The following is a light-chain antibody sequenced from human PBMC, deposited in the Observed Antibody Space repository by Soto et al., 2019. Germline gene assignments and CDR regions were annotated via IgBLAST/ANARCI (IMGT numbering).Light chain of an antibody. CDR3: SSYTSSSTWV. J-gene: IGLJ3*02. CDR2: EVT. V-gene: IGLV2-14*01. CDR1: SSDIGGYNY. Sequence: QLVLTQPASVSGSPGQSITISCTGTSSDIGGYNYVSWYQQYPGKAPKVMIYEVTNRPSGVSNRFSGSKSGNTASLTISGLQAEDEADYYCSSYTSSSTWVFGGGTKLTVL.